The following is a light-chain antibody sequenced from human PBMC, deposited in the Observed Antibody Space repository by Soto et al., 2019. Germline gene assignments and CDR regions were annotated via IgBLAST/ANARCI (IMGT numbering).Light chain of an antibody. J-gene: IGLJ3*02. CDR3: AAWDDSLNGWV. Sequence: QSVLTQPPSASGTPGQRVSISCSGSSSNIGSNAVNWYQQLPGTAPKLLIYNNDQRPSGVPDRLSGSKSGTSASLAISGLQSDDEADYFCAAWDDSLNGWVFGGGTQLTVL. CDR2: NND. V-gene: IGLV1-44*01. CDR1: SSNIGSNA.